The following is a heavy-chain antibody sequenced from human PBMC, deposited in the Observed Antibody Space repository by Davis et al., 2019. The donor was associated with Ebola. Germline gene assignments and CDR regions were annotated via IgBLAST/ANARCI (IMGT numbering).Heavy chain of an antibody. V-gene: IGHV1-69*04. Sequence: AASVTVSCKASGGTFSSDGISWVRQAPGQGLEWMGRIIPIVGTANYAPKFQGRVTITADKSTSTANMEVNSLRSEDTAVYYCARGGTWNLDYGMDVWGQGTTVTVSS. CDR1: GGTFSSDG. J-gene: IGHJ6*02. CDR3: ARGGTWNLDYGMDV. D-gene: IGHD1-1*01. CDR2: IIPIVGTA.